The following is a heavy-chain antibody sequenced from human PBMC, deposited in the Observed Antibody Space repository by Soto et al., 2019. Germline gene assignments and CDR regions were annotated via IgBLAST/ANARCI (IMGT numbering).Heavy chain of an antibody. CDR2: INPSGGST. Sequence: ASVKVSCKASGYTFTSYYMHWVRQAPGQGLEWMGIINPSGGSTSYAQKFQGRVTMTRDTSTSTVYMELGSLTSEDTAVYYCARGGGIVVATAPYDHWGQGTLVTVSS. D-gene: IGHD2-21*02. CDR1: GYTFTSYY. J-gene: IGHJ4*02. CDR3: ARGGGIVVATAPYDH. V-gene: IGHV1-46*03.